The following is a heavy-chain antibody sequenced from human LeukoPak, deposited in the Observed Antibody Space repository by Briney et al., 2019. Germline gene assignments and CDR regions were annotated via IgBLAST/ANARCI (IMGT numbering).Heavy chain of an antibody. CDR3: VRGGARYFES. V-gene: IGHV3-7*01. J-gene: IGHJ4*02. CDR2: MKEDGSEE. CDR1: GFTFSSQT. Sequence: GGSLRLSCAASGFTFSSQTMSWVRQAPGKGRECVAKMKEDGSEEKYVDSVKGRFTISRDNGKKSLFLQMDSLRAEDTAVYYCVRGGARYFESWGQGTLVTVSS. D-gene: IGHD3-16*01.